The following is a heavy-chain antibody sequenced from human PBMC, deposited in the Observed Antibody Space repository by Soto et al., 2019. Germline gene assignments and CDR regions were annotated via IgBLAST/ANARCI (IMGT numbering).Heavy chain of an antibody. CDR3: ARQRTTVTTGDWFDP. V-gene: IGHV4-39*01. Sequence: SETLSLTCTVSGGSISSSSYYWGWIRRPPGKGLEWIGSIYYSGSTYYNPSLKSRVTISVDTSKNQFSLKLSSVTAADTAVYYCARQRTTVTTGDWFDPWGQGTLVTVSS. D-gene: IGHD4-17*01. CDR2: IYYSGST. J-gene: IGHJ5*02. CDR1: GGSISSSSYY.